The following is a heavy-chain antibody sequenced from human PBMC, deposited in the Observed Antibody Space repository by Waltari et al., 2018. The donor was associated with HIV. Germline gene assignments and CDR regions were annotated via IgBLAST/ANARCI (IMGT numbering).Heavy chain of an antibody. J-gene: IGHJ4*02. CDR2: VNGDASST. D-gene: IGHD3-3*01. V-gene: IGHV3-74*01. Sequence: EVQLVESGGGLVQPGGSLRLSCAASRFNFSSYWMHWVRQVPGKGLVWVSRVNGDASSTDYADSVGGRFSISRGNAKNTLYLQMDSLRAEETAVYYCTRAVFWSGFFTDYFFDYWGQGTPVTVSS. CDR1: RFNFSSYW. CDR3: TRAVFWSGFFTDYFFDY.